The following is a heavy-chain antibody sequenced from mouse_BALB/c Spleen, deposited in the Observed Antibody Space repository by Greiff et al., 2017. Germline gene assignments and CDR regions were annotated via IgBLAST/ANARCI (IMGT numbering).Heavy chain of an antibody. D-gene: IGHD1-1*02. Sequence: EVQGVESGGGLVKPGGSLKLSCAASGFTFSDYYMYWVRQTPEKRLEWVATISDGGSYTYYPDSVKGRFTISRDNAKNNLYLQMSSLKSEDTAMYYCAREGENYAWFAYWGQGTLVTVSA. CDR1: GFTFSDYY. CDR2: ISDGGSYT. V-gene: IGHV5-4*02. J-gene: IGHJ3*01. CDR3: AREGENYAWFAY.